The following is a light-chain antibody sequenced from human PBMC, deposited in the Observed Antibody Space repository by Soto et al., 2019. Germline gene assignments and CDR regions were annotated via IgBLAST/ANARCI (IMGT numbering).Light chain of an antibody. V-gene: IGLV1-40*01. CDR3: QSYDSSLSGWV. J-gene: IGLJ3*02. CDR1: SSNIGAGYD. Sequence: QSVLTQPPSVSGAPGLRVTISCTGSSSNIGAGYDVHWYQQLPGTAPKLLIYGNSNRPSGVPDRFSGSKSGTSASLAITGLRAEDEADYYCQSYDSSLSGWVFGGGTKVTVL. CDR2: GNS.